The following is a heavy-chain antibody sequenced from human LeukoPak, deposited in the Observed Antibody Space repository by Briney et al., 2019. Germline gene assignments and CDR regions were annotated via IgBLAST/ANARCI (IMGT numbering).Heavy chain of an antibody. D-gene: IGHD4-17*01. CDR1: GYTFTSCE. Sequence: ASVKVSCTASGYTFTSCEISWVRQATGQGLEWMGWINPNSGHSGSAQKFQGRVTMTRDTALSTAYMELSSLRSEDTGVYYCARDCGDYYFDYRGQGTLVTVSS. CDR2: INPNSGHS. V-gene: IGHV1-8*01. CDR3: ARDCGDYYFDY. J-gene: IGHJ4*02.